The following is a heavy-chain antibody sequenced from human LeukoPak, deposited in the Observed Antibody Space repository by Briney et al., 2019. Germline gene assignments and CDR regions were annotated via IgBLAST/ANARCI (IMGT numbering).Heavy chain of an antibody. D-gene: IGHD2-15*01. Sequence: GESLKISCKGSGYRINNYWIGRVRPMPGKGLEWMGIIYPAEPDIRYSPSFQGQVTISADKTISTAYLQWSSLKASDTAIYYCARQEYFSGGSRYSWFDPWGERTLVIVSS. CDR1: GYRINNYW. CDR3: ARQEYFSGGSRYSWFDP. CDR2: IYPAEPDI. J-gene: IGHJ5*02. V-gene: IGHV5-51*01.